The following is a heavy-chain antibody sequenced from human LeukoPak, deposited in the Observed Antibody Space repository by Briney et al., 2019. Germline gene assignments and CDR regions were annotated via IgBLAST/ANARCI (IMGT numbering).Heavy chain of an antibody. CDR3: ARENSGYDSDY. D-gene: IGHD5-12*01. Sequence: GGSLRLSCAASGFTSSSYSMNWVRQAPGKGLEWVSSISSSSSYIYYADSVKGRFTISRDNAKNSLYLQMNSLRAEDTAVYYCARENSGYDSDYWGQGTLVTVSS. CDR2: ISSSSSYI. J-gene: IGHJ4*02. CDR1: GFTSSSYS. V-gene: IGHV3-21*01.